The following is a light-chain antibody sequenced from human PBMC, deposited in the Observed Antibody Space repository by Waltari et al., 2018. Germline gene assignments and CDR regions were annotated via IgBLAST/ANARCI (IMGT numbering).Light chain of an antibody. J-gene: IGLJ3*02. CDR2: AVT. CDR1: SSDVGRYNY. CDR3: ASYIPGSTLV. Sequence: QSALTQPAPVSGSPVQPITISCTGTSSDVGRYNYVSCYQQFPDRAPKLMLYAVTNRPSGVSNRFSGSKSANSASLTISGLQPEDEADYYCASYIPGSTLVFGGGTKLTVL. V-gene: IGLV2-14*01.